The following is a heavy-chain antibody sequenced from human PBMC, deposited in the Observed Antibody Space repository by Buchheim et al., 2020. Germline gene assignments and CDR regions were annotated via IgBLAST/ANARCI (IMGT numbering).Heavy chain of an antibody. CDR3: ARFPVQRKPY. CDR1: GASMNDYY. D-gene: IGHD5-24*01. Sequence: QVLLQESGPGMVKPSETLSLTCNVSGASMNDYYWSWIRQPPGKGLEWLGYIYYSGSTNYNPSLKSRVTISIDTSKNQFSPRLTSVTAADTAVYYCARFPVQRKPYWGQGIL. V-gene: IGHV4-59*01. CDR2: IYYSGST. J-gene: IGHJ4*02.